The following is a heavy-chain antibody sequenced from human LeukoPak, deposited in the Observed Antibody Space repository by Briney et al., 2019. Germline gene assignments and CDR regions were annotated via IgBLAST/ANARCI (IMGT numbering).Heavy chain of an antibody. CDR3: AAPPGEVAVPYDY. Sequence: GGSLRLSCAASGFNFSTYAMTWGRQAPGKGLEWVSLISRGGDVTYYADSVKGRFTISRDSSKNTLYLQMHSLRAEDTAVYYCAAPPGEVAVPYDYWGQGTLVTVSS. CDR2: ISRGGDVT. D-gene: IGHD2-15*01. CDR1: GFNFSTYA. J-gene: IGHJ4*02. V-gene: IGHV3-23*01.